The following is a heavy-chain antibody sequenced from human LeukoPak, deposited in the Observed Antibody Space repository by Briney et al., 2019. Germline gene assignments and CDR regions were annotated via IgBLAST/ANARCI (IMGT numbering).Heavy chain of an antibody. V-gene: IGHV3-30*01. Sequence: GGSLRLSCAASGFTFSHYPMHWVRQAPGKGLEWLAVISYDSNYRYYADSVKGRFTISRGNSNNTLYLEIDSLRPEDTAMYFCARDRRYYFDYWGQGTLVTVSS. J-gene: IGHJ4*02. CDR3: ARDRRYYFDY. CDR2: ISYDSNYR. CDR1: GFTFSHYP.